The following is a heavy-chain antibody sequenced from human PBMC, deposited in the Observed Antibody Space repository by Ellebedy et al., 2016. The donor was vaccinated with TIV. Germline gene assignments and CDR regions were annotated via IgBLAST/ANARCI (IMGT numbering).Heavy chain of an antibody. CDR1: GFTFDDYT. D-gene: IGHD2-21*02. J-gene: IGHJ4*02. Sequence: GESLKISXAASGFTFDDYTMHWVRQAPGKGLEWVSLISWDGGSTYYADSVKGRFTISRDNSKNSLYLQMNSLRTEDTALYYCAKDNPSTCGGDCSYYFDYWGQGTLVTVSS. V-gene: IGHV3-43*01. CDR2: ISWDGGST. CDR3: AKDNPSTCGGDCSYYFDY.